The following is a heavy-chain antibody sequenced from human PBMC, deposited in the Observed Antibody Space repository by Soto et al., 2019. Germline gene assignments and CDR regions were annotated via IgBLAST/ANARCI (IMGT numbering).Heavy chain of an antibody. J-gene: IGHJ5*02. CDR1: GGSTSSYY. CDR3: ARGSARFDP. CDR2: IYYSGST. V-gene: IGHV4-59*01. Sequence: SETLSLTCTASGGSTSSYYWSWIRQPPGKRLEWIGYIYYSGSTNYNPSLKSRVTISVDTSKNQFSLKLSSVTAADTAVYYCARGSARFDPWGQGTLVTVSS.